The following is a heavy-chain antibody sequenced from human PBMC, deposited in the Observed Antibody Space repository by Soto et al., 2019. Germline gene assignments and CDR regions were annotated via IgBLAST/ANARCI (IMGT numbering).Heavy chain of an antibody. J-gene: IGHJ4*02. CDR2: ITPSGGAT. Sequence: ASVKVSCKTSGYTFTSYHIHWVRQAPGQGLEWVGIITPSGGATMYAQKFQGRVTMTRDTSTSTVYMELSTLTSEDTAVYYCARGLSGGYFDYWGPGTLVTVSS. CDR3: ARGLSGGYFDY. V-gene: IGHV1-46*01. CDR1: GYTFTSYH. D-gene: IGHD7-27*01.